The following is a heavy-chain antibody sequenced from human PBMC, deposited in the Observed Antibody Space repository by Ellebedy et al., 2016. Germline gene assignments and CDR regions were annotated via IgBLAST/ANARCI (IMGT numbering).Heavy chain of an antibody. D-gene: IGHD3-22*01. CDR2: GFHSGYT. CDR3: ARESLVGGDYYPDI. CDR1: SGSISEDY. Sequence: SETLSLXXSVSSGSISEDYWSWIRQPPGKGLEWMGYGFHSGYTNYNPSLKSRVAISIDTSKNQFSLKLTSVTAADTAVYYCARESLVGGDYYPDIWGQGTMVIVSS. J-gene: IGHJ3*02. V-gene: IGHV4-59*01.